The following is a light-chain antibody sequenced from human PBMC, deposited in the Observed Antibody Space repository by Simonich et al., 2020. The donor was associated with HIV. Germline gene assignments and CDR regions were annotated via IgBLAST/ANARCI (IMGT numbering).Light chain of an antibody. Sequence: DIVMTQSPLSLPVTPGEPASISCMSSQSLLHSNGYNYLDWYLQKPGQSPQLLIYLGSNRASGVPDRFSGSGSGTDFTLQISRVEAEDVGVYYCMQALQTPFTFGPGTKVDIK. CDR1: QSLLHSNGYNY. V-gene: IGKV2-28*01. J-gene: IGKJ3*01. CDR3: MQALQTPFT. CDR2: LGS.